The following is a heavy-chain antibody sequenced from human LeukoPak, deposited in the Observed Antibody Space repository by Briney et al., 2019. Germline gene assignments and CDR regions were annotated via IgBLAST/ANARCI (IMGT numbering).Heavy chain of an antibody. CDR1: AGSFTSYA. Sequence: ASVNLSCKASAGSFTSYAISWERQAPGQGIEWMGRIIPIFGTANYAQKFQGRVTITTDESTSTAYMELSSLRSEDTAVYYCARVVYSSSRFDPWGQGTLVTVSS. CDR3: ARVVYSSSRFDP. D-gene: IGHD6-6*01. V-gene: IGHV1-69*05. CDR2: IIPIFGTA. J-gene: IGHJ5*02.